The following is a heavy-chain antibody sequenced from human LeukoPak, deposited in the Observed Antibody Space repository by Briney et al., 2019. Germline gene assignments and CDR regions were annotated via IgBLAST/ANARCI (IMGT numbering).Heavy chain of an antibody. CDR1: GFTFSSYD. D-gene: IGHD3-10*01. CDR2: IGIGGDT. J-gene: IGHJ4*02. V-gene: IGHV3-13*04. CDR3: ARGFGSGSTALCDY. Sequence: AGGSLRLSCAASGFTFSSYDMRWGRQVTGKGLEWVSGIGIGGDTHYPGSVKGRFTISRENAKNSLYLQMNSLRAGDTAVYYCARGFGSGSTALCDYWGQGILVTVSS.